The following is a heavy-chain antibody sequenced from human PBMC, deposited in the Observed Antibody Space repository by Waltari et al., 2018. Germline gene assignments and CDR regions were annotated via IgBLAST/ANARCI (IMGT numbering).Heavy chain of an antibody. CDR3: ARGSDL. J-gene: IGHJ4*02. V-gene: IGHV3-74*01. CDR2: ISGDGSTI. Sequence: EVQLVESGGGLVQRGGSRRLSCAASGFTLSGTWLHSVRNVTGKGVVWVSRISGDGSTISYADSVKGRFTITRDTAKDTLYLQMNSLRAEDTAVYYCARGSDLRGQGILVTVSS. D-gene: IGHD5-12*01. CDR1: GFTLSGTW.